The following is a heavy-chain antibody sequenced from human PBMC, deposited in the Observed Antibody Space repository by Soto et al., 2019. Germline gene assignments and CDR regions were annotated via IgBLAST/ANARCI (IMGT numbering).Heavy chain of an antibody. Sequence: PSETLSLTCAVSGGSIISRNWWSWVRQPPGKGLEWIGQIFHTGSTDYNPSLKSRVTISLDKPKNQISLRVRSVTAADTALFYCASGDFSHFDSWGQGTLVTVSS. CDR2: IFHTGST. CDR3: ASGDFSHFDS. D-gene: IGHD4-17*01. J-gene: IGHJ4*02. CDR1: GGSIISRNW. V-gene: IGHV4-4*02.